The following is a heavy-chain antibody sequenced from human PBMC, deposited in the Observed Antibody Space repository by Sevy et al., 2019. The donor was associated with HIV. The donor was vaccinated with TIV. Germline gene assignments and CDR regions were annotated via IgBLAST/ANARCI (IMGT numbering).Heavy chain of an antibody. J-gene: IGHJ4*02. CDR3: AKDAAVTTIGLYLDY. CDR1: GLTFSNYG. V-gene: IGHV3-30*18. Sequence: GGSLRLSCAASGLTFSNYGMHWVRQAPGKGLEWVAVISFDGSNKNSADSVKGRFTISRDPSKNTVYLRLNSLRPEDTAVYYCAKDAAVTTIGLYLDYWGQGTLVTVSS. D-gene: IGHD4-17*01. CDR2: ISFDGSNK.